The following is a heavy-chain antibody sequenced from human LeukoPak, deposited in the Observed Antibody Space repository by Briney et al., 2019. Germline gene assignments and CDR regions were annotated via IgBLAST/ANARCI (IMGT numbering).Heavy chain of an antibody. D-gene: IGHD3-3*01. J-gene: IGHJ4*02. CDR3: AREFTAYDFWSGYIPLDY. Sequence: ASVKVSCKASGYTFTSYGISWVRQAPGQGLERMGWISAYNGNTNYAQKLQGRVTMTTDTSTSTAYMELRSLRSDDTAVYYCAREFTAYDFWSGYIPLDYWGQGTLVTVSS. CDR1: GYTFTSYG. V-gene: IGHV1-18*01. CDR2: ISAYNGNT.